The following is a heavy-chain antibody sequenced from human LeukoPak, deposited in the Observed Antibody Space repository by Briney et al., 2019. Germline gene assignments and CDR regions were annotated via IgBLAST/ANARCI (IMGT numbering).Heavy chain of an antibody. J-gene: IGHJ4*02. CDR3: ARVVGSGSFDY. Sequence: GGSLRLSCAASEFTFSSYGMHWVRQAPGKGLEWVAVIWYDGSNKHYADSVKGRFTISRDNSKNTLYLQMNSLRAEDAAVYYCARVVGSGSFDYWGQGTLVTVSS. D-gene: IGHD3-10*01. V-gene: IGHV3-33*01. CDR2: IWYDGSNK. CDR1: EFTFSSYG.